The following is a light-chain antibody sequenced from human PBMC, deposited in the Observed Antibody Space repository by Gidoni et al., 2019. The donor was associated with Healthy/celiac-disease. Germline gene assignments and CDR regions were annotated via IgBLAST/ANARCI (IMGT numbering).Light chain of an antibody. Sequence: EIVLTQSPGTLSLSPGERATRSCRASQSVSSSYLAWYQQKPGQAPRLLIYGASSRATGIPDRFSGSGSGTDFTLTISRLEPEDFAVYYCQQYGGTFGGGTKVEIK. CDR3: QQYGGT. CDR1: QSVSSSY. V-gene: IGKV3-20*01. J-gene: IGKJ4*01. CDR2: GAS.